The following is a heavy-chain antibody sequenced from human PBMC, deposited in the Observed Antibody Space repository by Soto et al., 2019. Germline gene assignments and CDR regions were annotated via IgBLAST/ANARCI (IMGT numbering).Heavy chain of an antibody. V-gene: IGHV1-18*01. J-gene: IGHJ5*02. D-gene: IGHD6-19*01. Sequence: ASVTVSCKASGYTFTGYAVRWVRQAPGQGHERTGRMSASDGNTKYPQKVQGRVTMTTDTSTSTAYMELRSLISDDTAVYYCARYSVGWYDWFDPWGQGTLVTVSS. CDR1: GYTFTGYA. CDR2: MSASDGNT. CDR3: ARYSVGWYDWFDP.